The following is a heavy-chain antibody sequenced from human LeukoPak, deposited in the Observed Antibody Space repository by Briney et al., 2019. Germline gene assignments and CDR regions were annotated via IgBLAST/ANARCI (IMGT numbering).Heavy chain of an antibody. CDR1: GYSISSGYY. CDR2: IYHSGTT. D-gene: IGHD3-10*01. CDR3: ARSRWFETPYFDY. J-gene: IGHJ4*02. Sequence: SETLSLTCTVSGYSISSGYYWGWIRQPPGQGLEWIGSIYHSGTTSYNPSLESRVTISLDTSKNQFSLRLSSVTAADTAVYYCARSRWFETPYFDYWGQGTLVTVSS. V-gene: IGHV4-38-2*02.